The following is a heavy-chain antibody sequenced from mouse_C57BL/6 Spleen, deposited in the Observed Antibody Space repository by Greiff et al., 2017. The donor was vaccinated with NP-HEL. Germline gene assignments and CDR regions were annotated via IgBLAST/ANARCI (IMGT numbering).Heavy chain of an antibody. V-gene: IGHV3-6*01. CDR2: ISYDGSN. CDR3: ARNYGSRDWFAY. J-gene: IGHJ3*01. D-gene: IGHD1-1*01. Sequence: EVKLMESGPGLVKPSQSLSLTCSVTGYSITSGYYWNWIRQFPGNKLEWMGYISYDGSNNYNPSLKNRIPITRDTSKNQFFLKLNSVTTEDTATYYCARNYGSRDWFAYWGQGTLVTVSA. CDR1: GYSITSGYY.